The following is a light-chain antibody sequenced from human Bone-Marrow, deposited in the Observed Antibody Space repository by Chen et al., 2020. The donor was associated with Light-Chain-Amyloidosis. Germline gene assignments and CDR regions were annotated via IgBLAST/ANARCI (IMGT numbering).Light chain of an antibody. CDR1: NIGSTS. CDR3: QVWDRSSDRPV. V-gene: IGLV3-21*02. J-gene: IGLJ3*02. CDR2: DDS. Sequence: SYVLTQPSSVSVAPGQTATIACGGNNIGSTSVHWYQQTPGQAPLLVVYDDSDRPSGIPERLSGSTSGNTATLTIRRVEAGDEADYYCQVWDRSSDRPVFGGGTQLTVL.